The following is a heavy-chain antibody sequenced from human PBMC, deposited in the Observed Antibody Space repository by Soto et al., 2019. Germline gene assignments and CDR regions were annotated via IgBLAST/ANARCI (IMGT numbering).Heavy chain of an antibody. CDR2: IYNSGST. J-gene: IGHJ5*02. CDR3: ARGWGTMVRAWGNWFDP. V-gene: IGHV4-30-2*01. Sequence: TLALTCAVSGGSISSSGYSWSWIRQPPGKVLEWLGYIYNSGSTYYNPSLKSRVTISVDRSKNQFSLKLSSVTAADTAVYYCARGWGTMVRAWGNWFDPWGQGTLVTV. CDR1: GGSISSSGYS. D-gene: IGHD3-10*01.